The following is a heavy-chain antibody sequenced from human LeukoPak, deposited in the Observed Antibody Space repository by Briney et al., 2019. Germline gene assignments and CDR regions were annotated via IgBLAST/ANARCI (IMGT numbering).Heavy chain of an antibody. V-gene: IGHV3-53*01. J-gene: IGHJ6*02. Sequence: GGSLRLSCAASGFTVSSNYMSWVRQAPGKGLEWVSVIYSGGSTYYADSVKGRFTISRDNSKNTLYLQMNSLRAEDTAVYYCARVDYCSTTTCYRPWSVWGQGTTVTVS. CDR1: GFTVSSNY. D-gene: IGHD2-2*01. CDR3: ARVDYCSTTTCYRPWSV. CDR2: IYSGGST.